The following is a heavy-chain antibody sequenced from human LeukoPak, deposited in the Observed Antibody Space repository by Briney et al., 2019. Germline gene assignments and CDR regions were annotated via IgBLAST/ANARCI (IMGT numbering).Heavy chain of an antibody. CDR3: ARGGGPYCSSTSCLEY. CDR1: GGSISSYY. CDR2: IYTSGST. J-gene: IGHJ4*02. Sequence: SETLSLTCTVSGGSISSYYWSWIRQPAGKGLEWIGRIYTSGSTNYNPSLKSRVTMSVDTSKNQFSLKLSSVTAADTAVYYCARGGGPYCSSTSCLEYWGQGTLVTVSS. V-gene: IGHV4-4*07. D-gene: IGHD2-2*01.